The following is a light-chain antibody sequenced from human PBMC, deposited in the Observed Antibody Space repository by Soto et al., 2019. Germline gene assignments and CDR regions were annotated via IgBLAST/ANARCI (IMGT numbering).Light chain of an antibody. CDR2: GAS. V-gene: IGKV3-15*01. Sequence: EIVMTQSPATLSVSPGERATLSCRASQSVSTNLAWYQQKPGQTPRLLIYGASTRATGIPATISGSGSGTEFTLTISSLQSEDSAIYYCQQYNNWPPWTFGQGTKVEIK. J-gene: IGKJ1*01. CDR1: QSVSTN. CDR3: QQYNNWPPWT.